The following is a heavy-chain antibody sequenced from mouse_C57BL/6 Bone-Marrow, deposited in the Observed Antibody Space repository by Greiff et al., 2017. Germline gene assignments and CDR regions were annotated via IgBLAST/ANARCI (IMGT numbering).Heavy chain of an antibody. CDR1: GYTFTDYE. J-gene: IGHJ3*01. CDR3: TFYDGYLYYFDY. Sequence: VQLQESGAELVRPGASVTLSCKASGYTFTDYEMHWVKQTPVHGLEWIGAIDPETGGTAYNQKFKGKAILTADKSSSTAYMELRSLTSEDSAVYYCTFYDGYLYYFDYWGQGTLVTVSA. V-gene: IGHV1-15*01. D-gene: IGHD2-3*01. CDR2: IDPETGGT.